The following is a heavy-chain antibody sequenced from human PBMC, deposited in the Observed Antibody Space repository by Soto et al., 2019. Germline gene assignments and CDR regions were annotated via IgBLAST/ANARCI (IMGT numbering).Heavy chain of an antibody. J-gene: IGHJ4*02. D-gene: IGHD5-18*01. V-gene: IGHV4-31*03. CDR1: GGSISSGGYY. CDR3: ARAPGYSYGFGY. CDR2: IYYSGST. Sequence: SETLSLTCPDSGGSISSGGYYWSWIRQHPGKGLEWIGYIYYSGSTYYNPSLRSRVTISVDTSKNQFSLKLSSVTAADTAVSYWARAPGYSYGFGYWGQGTLVTVSS.